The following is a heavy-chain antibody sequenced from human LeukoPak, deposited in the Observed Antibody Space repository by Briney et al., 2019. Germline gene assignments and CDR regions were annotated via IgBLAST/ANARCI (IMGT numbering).Heavy chain of an antibody. CDR3: ARQNPAAAGQGLDY. V-gene: IGHV4-61*08. J-gene: IGHJ4*02. CDR1: GGSISSGGYY. D-gene: IGHD6-13*01. Sequence: SETLSLTCTVSGGSISSGGYYWSWIRQHPGKGLEWIGYVYYSGTTNYNPSLKSRVTISVDMSKNQFSLKLTSVTAADTAVYFCARQNPAAAGQGLDYWGRGTLVTVSS. CDR2: VYYSGTT.